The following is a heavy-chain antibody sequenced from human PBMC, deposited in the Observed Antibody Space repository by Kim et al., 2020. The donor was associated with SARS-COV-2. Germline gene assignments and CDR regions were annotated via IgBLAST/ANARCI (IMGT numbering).Heavy chain of an antibody. CDR3: AKGAGRGANKDQYYFDY. J-gene: IGHJ4*02. D-gene: IGHD3-10*01. CDR1: GFTFSSYG. V-gene: IGHV3-33*06. Sequence: GGSLRLSCAASGFTFSSYGMHWVRQAPGKGLEWVAVIWYDGSNKYYADSVKGRFTISRDNSKNTLYLQMNSLRAEDTAVYYCAKGAGRGANKDQYYFDYWGQGTLVTVSS. CDR2: IWYDGSNK.